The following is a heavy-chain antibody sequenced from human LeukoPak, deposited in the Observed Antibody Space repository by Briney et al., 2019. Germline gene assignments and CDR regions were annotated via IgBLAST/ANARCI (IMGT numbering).Heavy chain of an antibody. J-gene: IGHJ4*02. CDR3: AKDEGHYYDSSGYYYWDY. D-gene: IGHD3-22*01. CDR1: GFTFSSYA. Sequence: GGSLRLSCAASGFTFSSYAMSWVRQAPGKGREWVSAISGSGGSTYFADSVKGRFTISRDNSKNTLYLQLTSLGAHDTAVYYCAKDEGHYYDSSGYYYWDYWGQGTLVTVSS. CDR2: ISGSGGST. V-gene: IGHV3-23*01.